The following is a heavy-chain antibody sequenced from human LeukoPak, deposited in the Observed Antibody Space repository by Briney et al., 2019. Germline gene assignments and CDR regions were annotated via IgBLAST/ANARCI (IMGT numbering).Heavy chain of an antibody. CDR3: ARRGYSYGLRYFDY. Sequence: PSETLSLTCAVYGGSFSGYYWSWIRQPPGKGLEWIGEINHSGSTNYNPSLKSRVTISVDTSKNQFSLKLSSVTAADTAVYYCARRGYSYGLRYFDYWGQGTLVTVSS. V-gene: IGHV4-34*01. D-gene: IGHD5-18*01. CDR2: INHSGST. CDR1: GGSFSGYY. J-gene: IGHJ4*02.